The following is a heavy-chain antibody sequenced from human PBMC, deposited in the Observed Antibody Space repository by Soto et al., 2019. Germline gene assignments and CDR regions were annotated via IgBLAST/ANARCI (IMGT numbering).Heavy chain of an antibody. CDR3: AIYTIFGVVPDAFDI. CDR1: GGSISSGGYY. V-gene: IGHV4-31*03. D-gene: IGHD3-3*01. Sequence: SETLSLTCTVSGGSISSGGYYWSWIRQYPGKGLEWIGYIYYNGHTYYNPSLKSRVTISLDTSKTQFSLKLSSVTAADTAVYYCAIYTIFGVVPDAFDIWGQGTMVTVSS. J-gene: IGHJ3*02. CDR2: IYYNGHT.